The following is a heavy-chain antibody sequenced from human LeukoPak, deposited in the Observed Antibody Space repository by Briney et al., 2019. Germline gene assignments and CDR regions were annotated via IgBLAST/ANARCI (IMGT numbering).Heavy chain of an antibody. CDR2: INHSGST. CDR3: ARASGYAPASLDY. D-gene: IGHD5-12*01. J-gene: IGHJ4*02. V-gene: IGHV4-34*01. Sequence: SETLSLTCAVYGGSFGGYYWSWIRQPPGKGLEWIGEINHSGSTNYNPSLKSRVTISVDTSKNQFSLKLSSVTAADTAVYYCARASGYAPASLDYWGQGTLVTVSS. CDR1: GGSFGGYY.